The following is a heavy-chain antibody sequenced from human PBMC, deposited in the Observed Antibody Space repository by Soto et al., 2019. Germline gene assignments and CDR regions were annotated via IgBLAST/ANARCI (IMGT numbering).Heavy chain of an antibody. CDR1: GFTFSSYG. CDR2: ISYDGSNK. V-gene: IGHV3-30*18. J-gene: IGHJ4*02. D-gene: IGHD1-26*01. Sequence: GGSLRLSCSASGFTFSSYGMVGVRQAPGRGLEWVAFISYDGSNKCSDSVKGRFTISRDNSKNTLYLQMNSLRAEDTAVYYCAKGSYSGRYSDFDYWGQGILVTVYS. CDR3: AKGSYSGRYSDFDY.